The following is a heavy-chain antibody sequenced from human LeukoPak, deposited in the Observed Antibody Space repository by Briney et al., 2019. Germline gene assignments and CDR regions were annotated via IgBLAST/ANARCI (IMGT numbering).Heavy chain of an antibody. CDR3: ARDLKPDRYLTGSSSWLRDAFDI. CDR2: INHSGST. Sequence: SETLSLTXAVYGGSFSGYYWSWIRQPPGKGLEWIGEINHSGSTNYNPSLKSRVTISVDTSKNQFSLKLSSVTAADTAVYYCARDLKPDRYLTGSSSWLRDAFDIWGQGTMVTVSS. V-gene: IGHV4-34*01. D-gene: IGHD6-13*01. CDR1: GGSFSGYY. J-gene: IGHJ3*02.